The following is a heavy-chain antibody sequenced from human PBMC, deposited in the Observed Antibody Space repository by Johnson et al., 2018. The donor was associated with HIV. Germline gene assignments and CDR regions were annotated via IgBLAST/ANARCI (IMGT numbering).Heavy chain of an antibody. D-gene: IGHD2-21*01. CDR1: GFTFSDYY. CDR2: ISSSGSSR. CDR3: STSEPYIVEVIGEDHDAFDM. V-gene: IGHV3-11*01. J-gene: IGHJ3*02. Sequence: QEQLVESGGGLVKPGGSLRLSCAASGFTFSDYYMSWIRQAPGKGLEWVAYISSSGSSRYYADSVKGRFTISRDNTKNLLYLQMNSLKTEDTAVYYCSTSEPYIVEVIGEDHDAFDMWGKGTMVTVS.